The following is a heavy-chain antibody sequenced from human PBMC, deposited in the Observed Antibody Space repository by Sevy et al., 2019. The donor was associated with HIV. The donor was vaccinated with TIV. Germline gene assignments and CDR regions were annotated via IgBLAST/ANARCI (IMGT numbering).Heavy chain of an antibody. Sequence: GGSLRLSCAASGFTFSDYYMNWIRQAPGKGLEWVAYISSSGRIIYYEDSVKGRFTISWDNAKNSRFLQMNSLRAEDTAVYYCARERQEWPFYGMDVWGQGTTVTVSS. CDR1: GFTFSDYY. V-gene: IGHV3-11*01. J-gene: IGHJ6*02. D-gene: IGHD2-8*01. CDR2: ISSSGRII. CDR3: ARERQEWPFYGMDV.